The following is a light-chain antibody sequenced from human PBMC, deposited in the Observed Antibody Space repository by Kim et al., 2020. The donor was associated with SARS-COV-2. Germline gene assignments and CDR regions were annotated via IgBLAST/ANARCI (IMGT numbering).Light chain of an antibody. CDR1: QDIHKW. CDR2: EAS. Sequence: DIQLTQSPSTLSASVGDRITITCRASQDIHKWLAWFQQKPGKAPKLLISEASSLKSGVPSRFSGSGFGTNFTLTISSLQPDDCATYYCQQYVSPSRTFGQGTKLEI. J-gene: IGKJ2*01. V-gene: IGKV1-5*01. CDR3: QQYVSPSRT.